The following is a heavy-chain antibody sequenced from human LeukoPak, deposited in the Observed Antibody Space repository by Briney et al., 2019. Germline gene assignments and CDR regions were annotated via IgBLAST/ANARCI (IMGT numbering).Heavy chain of an antibody. D-gene: IGHD5-18*01. Sequence: SETLSLTCTVSGYSISSGYYWGWIRQPPGKGLEWIGYIYYSGSTKYSPSLKSRVTISVDTSKHQFFLKLSSVTAADTALYYCARSGYSYGADSFDIWGQGTMVTVSS. CDR2: IYYSGST. CDR3: ARSGYSYGADSFDI. J-gene: IGHJ3*02. V-gene: IGHV4-61*01. CDR1: GYSISSGYY.